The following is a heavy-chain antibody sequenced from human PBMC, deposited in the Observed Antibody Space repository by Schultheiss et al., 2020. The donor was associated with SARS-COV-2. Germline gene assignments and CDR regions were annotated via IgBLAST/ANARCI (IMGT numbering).Heavy chain of an antibody. D-gene: IGHD3-10*01. Sequence: GGSLRLSCAASGFTFSSYSMNWVRQAPGKGLEWVSYISSSSSTIFYADSVKGRFTISRDNAKNSLYLQMNSLRAEDTALYYCAKSYSGLYYGMDVWGQGTTVTVFS. CDR3: AKSYSGLYYGMDV. V-gene: IGHV3-48*01. J-gene: IGHJ6*02. CDR2: ISSSSSTI. CDR1: GFTFSSYS.